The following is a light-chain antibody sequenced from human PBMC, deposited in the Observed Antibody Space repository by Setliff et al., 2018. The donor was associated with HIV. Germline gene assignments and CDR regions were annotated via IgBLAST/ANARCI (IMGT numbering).Light chain of an antibody. CDR3: CSNTGSNTYV. Sequence: QSALPQPASVSGSPGQSITISCTGTSSDIGRYNLVSWYQQYPGKAPKLMIYQATKRPSGVSNRFSGSKSGNTASLTISGLQAEGEADYYCCSNTGSNTYVFGSGTKVTVL. V-gene: IGLV2-23*01. CDR2: QAT. J-gene: IGLJ1*01. CDR1: SSDIGRYNL.